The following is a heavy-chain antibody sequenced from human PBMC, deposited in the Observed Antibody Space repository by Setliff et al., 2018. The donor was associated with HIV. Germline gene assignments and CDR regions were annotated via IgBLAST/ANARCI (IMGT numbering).Heavy chain of an antibody. CDR1: GYSIGSGYY. CDR3: TRTNPLAAPPFDF. D-gene: IGHD6-13*01. V-gene: IGHV4-38-2*01. CDR2: IYHSGST. J-gene: IGHJ4*02. Sequence: SETLSLTCAVSGYSIGSGYYWGWIRQPPGKGLEWIGSIYHSGSTYYNPSLKSRVTISVDTSKNRFSLKLSSVTAADTAVYYCTRTNPLAAPPFDFWGQGTLVTVS.